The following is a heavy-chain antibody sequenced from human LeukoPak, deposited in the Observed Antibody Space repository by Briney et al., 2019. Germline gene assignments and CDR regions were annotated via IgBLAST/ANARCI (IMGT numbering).Heavy chain of an antibody. CDR2: IYPGDSDT. Sequence: GESLKISCKGSGYSFTSYWIGWVRQMPGKGLEWMGTIYPGDSDTRYSPSFQGQVTISADKSISTAYLQWSSLQASDTAMYYCARRLCSSSCYMDYWGQGTLVTVSS. J-gene: IGHJ4*02. D-gene: IGHD2-2*02. CDR3: ARRLCSSSCYMDY. CDR1: GYSFTSYW. V-gene: IGHV5-51*01.